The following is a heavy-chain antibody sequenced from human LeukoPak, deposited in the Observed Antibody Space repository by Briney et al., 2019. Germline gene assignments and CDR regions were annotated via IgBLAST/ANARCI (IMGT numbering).Heavy chain of an antibody. D-gene: IGHD3-10*01. CDR2: INPSGGST. CDR3: AATYYYASGSYYNPSDDGFDI. V-gene: IGHV1-46*01. J-gene: IGHJ3*02. CDR1: GYTFTSYY. Sequence: ASVKVSCKASGYTFTSYYMHWVRQAPGQGLEWMGIINPSGGSTSYAQKFQGRVTMTRDTPISTAYMELSRLRSDDTAVYFCAATYYYASGSYYNPSDDGFDIWGQGTMVTVSS.